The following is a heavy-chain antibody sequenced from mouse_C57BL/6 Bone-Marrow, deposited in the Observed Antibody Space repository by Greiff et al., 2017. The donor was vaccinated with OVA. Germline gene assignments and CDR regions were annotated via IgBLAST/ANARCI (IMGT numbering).Heavy chain of an antibody. CDR3: ARDYGMGFAY. CDR2: INPGSGGT. Sequence: QVQLQQSGAELVRPGTSVKVSCKASGYAFTNYLIEWVKQRPGQGLEWIGVINPGSGGTNYNEKFKGKATLTADKSSSTAYMQLSSLTSEDAAVYFCARDYGMGFAYWGQGTVVTVSA. CDR1: GYAFTNYL. J-gene: IGHJ3*01. D-gene: IGHD1-1*01. V-gene: IGHV1-54*01.